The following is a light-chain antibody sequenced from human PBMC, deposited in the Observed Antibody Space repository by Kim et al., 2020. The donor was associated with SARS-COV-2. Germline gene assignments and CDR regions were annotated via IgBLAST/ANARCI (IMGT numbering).Light chain of an antibody. V-gene: IGLV4-69*01. J-gene: IGLJ2*01. CDR2: LNSDGSH. Sequence: ASVRLTCTLSSGHSSYAIAWHQQQPEKGPRYLMKLNSDGSHSKGNGIPDRFSGSSSGAERYLTISSLHSEDEADYYCQTWGTGIVVFGGGTQLNVL. CDR3: QTWGTGIVV. CDR1: SGHSSYA.